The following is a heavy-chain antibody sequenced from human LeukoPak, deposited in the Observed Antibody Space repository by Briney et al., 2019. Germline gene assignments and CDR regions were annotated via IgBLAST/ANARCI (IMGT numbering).Heavy chain of an antibody. CDR2: ICPANSDT. D-gene: IGHD2-2*01. Sequence: GESLKISCKASGYSFTSYWIGWVRQMPRKGLEWIAIICPANSDTRYSPSFQGQVTISADKSISTAYLQWSSLKASDTAMYYCARPACSSTSCYLYFQHWGQGTLVTVSS. V-gene: IGHV5-51*01. J-gene: IGHJ1*01. CDR3: ARPACSSTSCYLYFQH. CDR1: GYSFTSYW.